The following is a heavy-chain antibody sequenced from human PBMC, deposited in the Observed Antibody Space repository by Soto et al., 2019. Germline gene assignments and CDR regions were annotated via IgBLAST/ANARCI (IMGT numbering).Heavy chain of an antibody. V-gene: IGHV4-39*01. Sequence: PSETLSLTCNVSGGSISSSNYYWGWIRQPPGKGLEWIGSLYYSGYTYYNPSLESRVTISVDTSKNQFSLKLSSVTAADTSVYYGARQRFTMIVEQGDFDSWGKGTLVT. D-gene: IGHD3-22*01. CDR1: GGSISSSNYY. J-gene: IGHJ4*02. CDR2: LYYSGYT. CDR3: ARQRFTMIVEQGDFDS.